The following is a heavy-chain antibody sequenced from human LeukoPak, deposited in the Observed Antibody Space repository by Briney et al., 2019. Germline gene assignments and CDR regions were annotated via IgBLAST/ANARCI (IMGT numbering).Heavy chain of an antibody. Sequence: GGSLRLSCAASGFTFSGYWMTWVRQAPGKGLEWVANIKKDGSDKYYVDSVRGRFTISKDNAKNSLYLQMNRLRAEDTAVYYCARDAGSGFDYWGQGTLVTVSS. J-gene: IGHJ4*02. CDR3: ARDAGSGFDY. CDR1: GFTFSGYW. D-gene: IGHD6-19*01. CDR2: IKKDGSDK. V-gene: IGHV3-7*01.